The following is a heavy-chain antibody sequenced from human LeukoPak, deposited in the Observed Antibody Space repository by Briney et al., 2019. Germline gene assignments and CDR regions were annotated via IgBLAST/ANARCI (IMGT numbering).Heavy chain of an antibody. CDR2: TSYSGST. D-gene: IGHD6-13*01. CDR1: GGSISSSY. CDR3: ARVKFGAAAGRPLYYFDY. Sequence: SETLSLTCTVSGGSISSSYWSWIRQPPGKGLEWIGYTSYSGSTDYNPSLKSRVTMSVDTSKNQFSLKLTSVIAADTAVYYCARVKFGAAAGRPLYYFDYWGQGTLVTVSS. J-gene: IGHJ4*02. V-gene: IGHV4-59*08.